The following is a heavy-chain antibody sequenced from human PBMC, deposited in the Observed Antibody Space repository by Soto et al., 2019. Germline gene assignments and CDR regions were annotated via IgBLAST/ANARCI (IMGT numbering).Heavy chain of an antibody. D-gene: IGHD5-12*01. CDR3: AIVDNDVTPTPLDV. V-gene: IGHV1-18*01. CDR2: ISAYSGNT. Sequence: QVQLVQSGAEVRKPGSSVKVSCKASGYIFVNYGIAWVRQAPGQGLEWMGWISAYSGNTHYASKVQGRLTMTTDTSASTANMDLGSLTSDDTAVYYCAIVDNDVTPTPLDVWGQGTTVTVSS. J-gene: IGHJ6*02. CDR1: GYIFVNYG.